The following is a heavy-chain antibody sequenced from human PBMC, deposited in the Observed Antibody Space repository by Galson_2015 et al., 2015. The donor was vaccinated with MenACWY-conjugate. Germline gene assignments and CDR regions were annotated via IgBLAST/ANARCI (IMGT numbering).Heavy chain of an antibody. D-gene: IGHD1-26*01. CDR1: GFTLSSYW. Sequence: SLRLSCAASGFTLSSYWMSWARQAPGKGLEWVASIKQDGNDKEYRDSVKGRFTISRDNARNSLYLQMNSLRAEDTAIYYCARGPRGQLPGVDFDYWGQGTLVTVSS. J-gene: IGHJ4*02. V-gene: IGHV3-7*03. CDR2: IKQDGNDK. CDR3: ARGPRGQLPGVDFDY.